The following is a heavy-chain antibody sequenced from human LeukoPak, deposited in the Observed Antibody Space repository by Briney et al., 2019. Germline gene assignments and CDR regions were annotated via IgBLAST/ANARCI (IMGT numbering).Heavy chain of an antibody. V-gene: IGHV3-7*01. CDR3: ASHWGRSGYMWFDY. CDR2: IKRDGSEK. CDR1: GFTFSSYW. D-gene: IGHD3-22*01. Sequence: GGSLRLSCAASGFTFSSYWMSWVRQAPGKGLEWVANIKRDGSEKYYVDSVKGRFTISRDNAKNSLYLQMNSLRAEDTAVYYCASHWGRSGYMWFDYWGQGTLVTVSS. J-gene: IGHJ4*02.